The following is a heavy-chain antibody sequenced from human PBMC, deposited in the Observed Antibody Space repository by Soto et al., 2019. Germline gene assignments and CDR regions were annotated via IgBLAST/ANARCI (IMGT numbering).Heavy chain of an antibody. J-gene: IGHJ3*02. D-gene: IGHD5-12*01. Sequence: PGGSLRLSCAASGFTFSSYAMSWVRQAPGKGLEWVSAISGSGGGTYYADSVKGRFTISRDKSKNTLYLQMNSLRAEDTAVYYWARLGTKVDIVATIGGALDIWAQGTLVTASS. CDR1: GFTFSSYA. V-gene: IGHV3-23*01. CDR3: ARLGTKVDIVATIGGALDI. CDR2: ISGSGGGT.